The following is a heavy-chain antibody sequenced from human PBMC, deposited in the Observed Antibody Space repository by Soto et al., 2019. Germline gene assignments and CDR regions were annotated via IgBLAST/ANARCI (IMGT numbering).Heavy chain of an antibody. D-gene: IGHD3-10*01. Sequence: SETLSLTCTVSGGSISSYYWSWIRQPPGKGLEWIGYIYYSGSTNYNPSLKSRVTISVDTSKNQFSLKLSSVTAADTAVYYCARLSGTYYYGSGLDYWGQGTRVTVSS. V-gene: IGHV4-59*01. J-gene: IGHJ4*02. CDR1: GGSISSYY. CDR3: ARLSGTYYYGSGLDY. CDR2: IYYSGST.